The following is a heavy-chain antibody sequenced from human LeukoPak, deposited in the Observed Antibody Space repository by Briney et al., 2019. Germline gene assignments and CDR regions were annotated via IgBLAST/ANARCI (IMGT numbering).Heavy chain of an antibody. J-gene: IGHJ3*02. CDR2: IYYSGST. Sequence: PSETLSLTCAVYGGSFSGYYWSWIRQPPEKGLEWIGYIYYSGSTNYNPSLKSRVTISVDTSKNQFSLKLSSVTAADTAVYYCARQAVVANNDAFDIWGQGTMVTVSS. CDR3: ARQAVVANNDAFDI. V-gene: IGHV4-59*08. D-gene: IGHD2-15*01. CDR1: GGSFSGYY.